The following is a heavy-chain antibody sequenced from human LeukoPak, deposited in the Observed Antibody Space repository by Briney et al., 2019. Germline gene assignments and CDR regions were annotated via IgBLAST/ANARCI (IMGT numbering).Heavy chain of an antibody. J-gene: IGHJ5*02. CDR1: GGSISSHY. Sequence: SETLSLTCTVSGGSISSHYWSWIRQPPGKGLEWIGNIYYSGSTNYNPSLKSRVTISVDTSKNQFSLKLSSVTAADTAVYYCARGRTYYDFWSGYPYNWFDPWGQGTLVTVSS. V-gene: IGHV4-59*11. CDR2: IYYSGST. D-gene: IGHD3-3*01. CDR3: ARGRTYYDFWSGYPYNWFDP.